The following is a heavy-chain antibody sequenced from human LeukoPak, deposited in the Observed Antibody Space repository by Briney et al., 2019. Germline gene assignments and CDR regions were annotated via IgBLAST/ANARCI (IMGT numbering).Heavy chain of an antibody. CDR1: GGSISSSSYY. J-gene: IGHJ4*02. Sequence: KTSETLSLTCTVSGGSISSSSYYWGSIRQPPGKGLEWIGSVYYSGTTYYNPSLKSRVTISVDTSRYQFSLKLSSVTAADTAVYYCAISLRYFDWLLSGLFDYWGQGTLVTVSS. V-gene: IGHV4-39*01. CDR3: AISLRYFDWLLSGLFDY. CDR2: VYYSGTT. D-gene: IGHD3-9*01.